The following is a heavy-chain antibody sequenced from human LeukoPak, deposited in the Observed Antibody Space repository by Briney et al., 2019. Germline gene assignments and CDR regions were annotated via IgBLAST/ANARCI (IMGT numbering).Heavy chain of an antibody. CDR3: ARGGYYGSGSYYNYNWFDP. Sequence: SETLSLTCAVSGGSISSSNWWSWVRQPPGKGLEWIGEIYHSGSTNYNPSLKSRVTISVGKSKNQFSLKLSSVTAADTAVYYCARGGYYGSGSYYNYNWFDPWGQGTLVTVSS. CDR1: GGSISSSNW. D-gene: IGHD3-10*01. J-gene: IGHJ5*02. V-gene: IGHV4-4*02. CDR2: IYHSGST.